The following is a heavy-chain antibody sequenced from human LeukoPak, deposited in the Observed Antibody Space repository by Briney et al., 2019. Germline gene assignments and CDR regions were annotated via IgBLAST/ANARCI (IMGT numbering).Heavy chain of an antibody. Sequence: ASVKVSCKASGGTFSSYAISWVRQAPGQGLEWMGRIIPILGTANYPQKFQGRVTITADESTSTAYMELSSLRSEDTAVYYCARVLTKGYSSSSVPTYYYYYYMDVWGKGTTVTVSS. V-gene: IGHV1-69*11. D-gene: IGHD6-13*01. CDR1: GGTFSSYA. J-gene: IGHJ6*03. CDR3: ARVLTKGYSSSSVPTYYYYYYMDV. CDR2: IIPILGTA.